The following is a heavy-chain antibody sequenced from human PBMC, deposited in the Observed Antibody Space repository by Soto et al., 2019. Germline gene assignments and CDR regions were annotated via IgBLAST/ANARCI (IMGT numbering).Heavy chain of an antibody. CDR2: FDPEDGET. J-gene: IGHJ5*02. CDR3: ARVSSVAAAAGISNWFDP. CDR1: GYTLSQLS. D-gene: IGHD6-13*01. V-gene: IGHV1-24*01. Sequence: ASVKVSCKVSGYTLSQLSMYWVRQVPGKGLEWMASFDPEDGETLYAQNFQGRVTMTEDTSSGTAYMDLSSLGSDDTAVYYCARVSSVAAAAGISNWFDPWGQGTLVTVSS.